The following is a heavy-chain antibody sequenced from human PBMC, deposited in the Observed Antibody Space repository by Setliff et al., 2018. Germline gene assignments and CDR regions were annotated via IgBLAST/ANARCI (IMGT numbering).Heavy chain of an antibody. V-gene: IGHV4-39*01. CDR2: IYHSGST. CDR3: ARQGFGTTYMPFDY. CDR1: GGSISSGTYC. J-gene: IGHJ4*01. D-gene: IGHD1-7*01. Sequence: SETLSLTCTVSGGSISSGTYCWGWIRQPPGKGLECIGSIYHSGSTFYNPSLKSRVTISLDTSKNQFSLKLRSVTAADTAVYYCARQGFGTTYMPFDYWDHGTLVTVSS.